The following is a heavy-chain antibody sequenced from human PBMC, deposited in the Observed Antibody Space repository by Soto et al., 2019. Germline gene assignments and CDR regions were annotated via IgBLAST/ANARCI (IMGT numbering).Heavy chain of an antibody. CDR2: ISGSGGST. J-gene: IGHJ6*02. D-gene: IGHD4-17*01. CDR1: GFTFSSYA. Sequence: EVQLLESGGGLVQPGGSLRLSCAASGFTFSSYAMSWVRQAPGKGLEWVSAISGSGGSTYYADSVKGRFTISRDNSKNTLYLQMNSLRAEDTAVYYCAKYRSVTTVRDYYGMDVWGQGTTVTVSS. CDR3: AKYRSVTTVRDYYGMDV. V-gene: IGHV3-23*01.